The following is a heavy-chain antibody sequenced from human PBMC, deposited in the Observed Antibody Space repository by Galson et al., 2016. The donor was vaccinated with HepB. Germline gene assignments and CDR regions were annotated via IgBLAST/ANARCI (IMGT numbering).Heavy chain of an antibody. Sequence: SVKVSCKAFGYTFTNYYIVWVRQAPGQGPEDVGGINTNDGSTRYARNFQGRVTMTRDTSTSTVYMELTSLRSEDTAGYFWVRDRIGGGYAALEMWGQGTLVTVSS. CDR1: GYTFTNYY. CDR2: INTNDGST. CDR3: VRDRIGGGYAALEM. J-gene: IGHJ3*02. V-gene: IGHV1-46*01. D-gene: IGHD5-12*01.